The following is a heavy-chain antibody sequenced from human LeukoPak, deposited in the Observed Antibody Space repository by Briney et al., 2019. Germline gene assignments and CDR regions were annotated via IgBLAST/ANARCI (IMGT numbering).Heavy chain of an antibody. J-gene: IGHJ3*02. CDR3: ARDHYYDSSGYSYRRRLTNAFDI. CDR2: INHSGST. Sequence: SETLSLTCAVYGGFFSGYYWSWIRQPPGNGLEWIGEINHSGSTNYNPSLKSRVTISVDTSKNQFSLKLSSVTAADTAVYYCARDHYYDSSGYSYRRRLTNAFDIWGQGTMVTVSS. V-gene: IGHV4-34*01. CDR1: GGFFSGYY. D-gene: IGHD3-22*01.